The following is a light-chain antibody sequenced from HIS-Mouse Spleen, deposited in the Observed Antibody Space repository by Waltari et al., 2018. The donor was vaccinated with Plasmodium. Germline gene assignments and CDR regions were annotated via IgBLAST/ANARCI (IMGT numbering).Light chain of an antibody. Sequence: EIVLTQSPATPSLSPGERATLACRAIKSVSSYLAWYQQKPGQAPRLLIYDASNRATGIPARFSGSGSGTDFTLTISSLEPEDFAVYYCQQRSNWPSLTFGGGTKVEIK. CDR2: DAS. V-gene: IGKV3-11*01. CDR3: QQRSNWPSLT. J-gene: IGKJ4*01. CDR1: KSVSSY.